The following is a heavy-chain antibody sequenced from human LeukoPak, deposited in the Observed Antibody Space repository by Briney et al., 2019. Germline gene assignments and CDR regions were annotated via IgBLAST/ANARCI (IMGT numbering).Heavy chain of an antibody. CDR1: GYTFTSYD. D-gene: IGHD3-10*01. Sequence: ASVKVSCKASGYTFTSYDINRVRQATGQGLEWMGWMNPNSGNTGYAQKFQGRVTITRNTSISTAYMELSSLRSEDTAAYYCARGDQFNYGSGSDYFDYWGQGTLVTVSS. J-gene: IGHJ4*02. V-gene: IGHV1-8*03. CDR2: MNPNSGNT. CDR3: ARGDQFNYGSGSDYFDY.